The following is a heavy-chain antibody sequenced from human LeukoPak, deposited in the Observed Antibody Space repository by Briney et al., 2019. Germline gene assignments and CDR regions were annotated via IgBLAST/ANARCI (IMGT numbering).Heavy chain of an antibody. Sequence: PGGSLRLSCAASGFTFSSYAMSWVRQAPGKGLEWVSSISSSSSYIYYADSVKGRFTISRDNAKNSLYLQMNSLRAEDTAVYYCARDRTCGGDCRYKDYWGQGTLVTVSS. CDR3: ARDRTCGGDCRYKDY. CDR2: ISSSSSYI. J-gene: IGHJ4*02. D-gene: IGHD2-21*02. CDR1: GFTFSSYA. V-gene: IGHV3-21*01.